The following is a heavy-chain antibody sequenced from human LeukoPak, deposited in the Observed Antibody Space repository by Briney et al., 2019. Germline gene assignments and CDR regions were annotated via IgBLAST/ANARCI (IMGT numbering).Heavy chain of an antibody. CDR2: IQDGSDK. J-gene: IGHJ3*02. CDR3: ARCFDI. CDR1: GFTVSRSY. V-gene: IGHV3-7*05. Sequence: QPGGSLRLSCAASGFTVSRSYMNWVRQAPGKGLEWVANIQDGSDKYYVDSVKGRFTISRDNAKNSLYLQMNSLRAEDTAVYYCARCFDIWGQGTMVTVSS.